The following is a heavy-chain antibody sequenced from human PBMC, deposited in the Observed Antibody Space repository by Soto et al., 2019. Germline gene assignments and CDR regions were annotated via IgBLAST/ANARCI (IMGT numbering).Heavy chain of an antibody. Sequence: SETLSLTCAVYGGSFSGYYWSWIRQPPGKGLEWIGEINHSGSTNYNPSLKSRVTISVDTSKNQFSLKLSSVTAADTAVYYCARKSLPGDIDYWGQGTLVTVSS. CDR1: GGSFSGYY. CDR3: ARKSLPGDIDY. D-gene: IGHD4-17*01. J-gene: IGHJ4*02. V-gene: IGHV4-34*01. CDR2: INHSGST.